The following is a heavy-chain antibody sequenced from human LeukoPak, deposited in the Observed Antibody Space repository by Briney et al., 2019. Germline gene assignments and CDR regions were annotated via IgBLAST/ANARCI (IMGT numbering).Heavy chain of an antibody. D-gene: IGHD5-24*01. CDR1: GFTFSSYE. V-gene: IGHV3-48*03. Sequence: PGGSLRLSCAASGFTFSSYEMNWVRQAPGKGLEWVSHISSSGSTIYYADSVKGRFTISRDNAKSSLYLQMNSLRAEDTAVYYCARLGVEMATLYYYYYMDVWGKGTTVTISS. CDR2: ISSSGSTI. CDR3: ARLGVEMATLYYYYYMDV. J-gene: IGHJ6*03.